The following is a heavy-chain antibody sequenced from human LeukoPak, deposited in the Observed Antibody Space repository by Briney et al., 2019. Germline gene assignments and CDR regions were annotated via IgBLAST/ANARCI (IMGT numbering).Heavy chain of an antibody. D-gene: IGHD6-13*01. V-gene: IGHV4-39*01. J-gene: IGHJ4*02. CDR3: ASGYSSSWGVQFNPFDY. Sequence: SETLSFTCTVSGGSISSSSYYWGWIRQPPGKGLEWIGSIYYSGSTYYNPSLKSRVTISVDTSKNQFSLKLSSVTAADTAVYYCASGYSSSWGVQFNPFDYWGQGTLVTVSS. CDR2: IYYSGST. CDR1: GGSISSSSYY.